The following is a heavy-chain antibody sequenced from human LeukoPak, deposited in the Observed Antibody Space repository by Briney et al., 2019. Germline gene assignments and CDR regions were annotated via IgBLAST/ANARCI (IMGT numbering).Heavy chain of an antibody. D-gene: IGHD3-22*01. J-gene: IGHJ5*02. CDR3: PRQKYDSSTYYSLYYVDP. CDR2: FYPGDSDT. V-gene: IGHV5-51*01. Sequence: GESLKISCNASGYHFPNLWIVWVRQMPGKGLEWRGIFYPGDSDTRFSPSFQGQVTISAGKSISTAYLQGASLKASGSAIFYCPRQKYDSSTYYSLYYVDPWGQGTQFTVSS. CDR1: GYHFPNLW.